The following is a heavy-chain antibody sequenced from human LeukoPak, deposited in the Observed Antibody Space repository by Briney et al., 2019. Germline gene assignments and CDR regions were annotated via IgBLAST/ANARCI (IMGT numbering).Heavy chain of an antibody. D-gene: IGHD5-12*01. J-gene: IGHJ3*02. CDR1: GGSISSYY. CDR3: GREGGYGVDI. Sequence: SETLSLTCTVSGGSISSYYWSWIRQPPGKGLEWIGYISSSGNTNYNPSLKSRVTISVDTSKNQFSLKLSSVTAADTAVYYCGREGGYGVDIWGQGTMVTVSS. V-gene: IGHV4-4*08. CDR2: ISSSGNT.